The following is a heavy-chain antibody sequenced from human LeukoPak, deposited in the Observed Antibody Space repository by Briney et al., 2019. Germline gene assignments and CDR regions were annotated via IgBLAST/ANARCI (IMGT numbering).Heavy chain of an antibody. V-gene: IGHV4-59*11. J-gene: IGHJ4*02. D-gene: IGHD3-22*01. CDR1: GDSINDHC. Sequence: SETLSLTCTVSGDSINDHCWSWIRQPPGEGLEWIGHIYYSGSTNYNPSLKSRVTISEDTSKNQFSLRLSSVTAADTAVYYCAREPSGGYFFVDWGQGTLVTVSS. CDR2: IYYSGST. CDR3: AREPSGGYFFVD.